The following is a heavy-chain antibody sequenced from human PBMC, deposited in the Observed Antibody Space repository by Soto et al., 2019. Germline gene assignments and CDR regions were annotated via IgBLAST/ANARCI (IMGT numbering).Heavy chain of an antibody. CDR3: AREVVEGSSLWFDP. Sequence: EKAFSKVSWSHFTSHDINWMLPAPGQALQSVGSMNTNLNATGSPQAFKGSVTLTWNTSISTAYLELTSLKPADTAVYYCAREVVEGSSLWFDPCRQGTLVTVSS. V-gene: IGHV1-8*01. CDR2: MNTNLNAT. J-gene: IGHJ5*02. CDR1: WSHFTSHD. D-gene: IGHD2-15*01.